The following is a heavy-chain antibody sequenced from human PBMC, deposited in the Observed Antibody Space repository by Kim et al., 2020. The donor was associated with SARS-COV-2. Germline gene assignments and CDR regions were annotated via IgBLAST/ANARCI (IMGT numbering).Heavy chain of an antibody. CDR1: GFTFSSYG. CDR3: ARDLGPTYYYDSSGYPLGL. Sequence: GGSLRLSCAASGFTFSSYGMHWVRQAPGKGLEWVAVIWYDGSNKYYADSVKGRFTISRDNSKNTLYLQMNSLRAEDTAVYYCARDLGPTYYYDSSGYPLGLWGRGTLVTVSS. D-gene: IGHD3-22*01. CDR2: IWYDGSNK. V-gene: IGHV3-33*01. J-gene: IGHJ2*01.